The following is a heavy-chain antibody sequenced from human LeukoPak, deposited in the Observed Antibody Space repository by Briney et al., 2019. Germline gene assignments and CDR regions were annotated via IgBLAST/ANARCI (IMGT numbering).Heavy chain of an antibody. Sequence: SETLSLTCTVSGVSISSYYWGWIRQPPGKGLEWIGYIYYSGSTNYNPSLKSRVTISVDTSKNQFSLKLSSVTAADTAVYYCARDGAYLDYWGQGTLVTVSS. D-gene: IGHD1-26*01. CDR3: ARDGAYLDY. CDR2: IYYSGST. V-gene: IGHV4-59*01. J-gene: IGHJ4*02. CDR1: GVSISSYY.